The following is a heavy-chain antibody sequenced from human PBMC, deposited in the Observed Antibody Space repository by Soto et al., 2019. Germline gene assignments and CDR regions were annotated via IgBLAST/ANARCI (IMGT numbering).Heavy chain of an antibody. CDR1: GDSVSSNSAA. J-gene: IGHJ4*02. CDR3: ARDEYSSSLGGFDY. D-gene: IGHD6-6*01. V-gene: IGHV6-1*01. Sequence: PPLLMQSQTLSLTCAISGDSVSSNSAAWNWIRQSPSRGLEWLGRTYYRSKWYNDYAVSVKSRITINPDTSKNQFSLQLNSVTPEDTAVYYCARDEYSSSLGGFDYWGQGTLVTVSS. CDR2: TYYRSKWYN.